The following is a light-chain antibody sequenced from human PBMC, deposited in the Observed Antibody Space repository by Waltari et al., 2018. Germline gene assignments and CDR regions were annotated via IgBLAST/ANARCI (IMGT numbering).Light chain of an antibody. CDR1: NTESKS. CDR3: QVWDTTSSHYV. CDR2: YDS. J-gene: IGLJ6*01. Sequence: YVLTQPPSVAPAQGTTATNYCGGGNTESKSVHCYQHKAGQAPVFLIYYDSDRPSGIPERFSGSASGDTATLTITRVEAGDEADYYCQVWDTTSSHYVFGSGTRVTVL. V-gene: IGLV3-21*04.